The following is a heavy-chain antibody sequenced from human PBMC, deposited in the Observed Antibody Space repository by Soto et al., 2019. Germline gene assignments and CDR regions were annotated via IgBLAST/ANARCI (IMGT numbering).Heavy chain of an antibody. V-gene: IGHV3-53*04. D-gene: IGHD2-2*01. Sequence: GGSLRLSCAASGFTVSSNYMSWVRQAPGKGLEWVSVIYSGGSTYYADSVKGRFTISRHNSKNTLYLQMNSLRDEDTAVYYCAREGYCSSTSCYGGAFDIWGQGTMVTVSS. J-gene: IGHJ3*02. CDR1: GFTVSSNY. CDR2: IYSGGST. CDR3: AREGYCSSTSCYGGAFDI.